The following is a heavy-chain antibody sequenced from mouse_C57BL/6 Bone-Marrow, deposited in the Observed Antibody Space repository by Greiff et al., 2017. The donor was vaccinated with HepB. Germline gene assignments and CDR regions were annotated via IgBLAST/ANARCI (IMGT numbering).Heavy chain of an antibody. CDR2: INSDGGST. CDR3: ARQPGFEGYFDY. V-gene: IGHV5-2*01. Sequence: EVKLVESGGGLVQPGESLKLSCESNEYEFPSHDMSWVRKTPEKRLELVAAINSDGGSTYYPDTMERRFIISRDNTKKTLYLQMSSLRSEDTALYFIARQPGFEGYFDYWGQGTTLTVSS. D-gene: IGHD3-3*01. CDR1: EYEFPSHD. J-gene: IGHJ2*01.